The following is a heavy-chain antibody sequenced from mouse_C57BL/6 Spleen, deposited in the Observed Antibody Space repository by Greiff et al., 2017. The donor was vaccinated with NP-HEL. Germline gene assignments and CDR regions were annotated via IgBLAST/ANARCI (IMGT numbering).Heavy chain of an antibody. Sequence: QVQLQQSGPELVKPGASVKISCKASGYAFSSSWMNWVKQRPGKGLEWIGRIYPGDGDTNYNGKFKGKATLTAAKSSSTAYMPLSSLTSEYSAVYFCARSDYGSPLAYWGQGTLVTVSA. CDR1: GYAFSSSW. D-gene: IGHD1-1*01. V-gene: IGHV1-82*01. CDR2: IYPGDGDT. J-gene: IGHJ3*01. CDR3: ARSDYGSPLAY.